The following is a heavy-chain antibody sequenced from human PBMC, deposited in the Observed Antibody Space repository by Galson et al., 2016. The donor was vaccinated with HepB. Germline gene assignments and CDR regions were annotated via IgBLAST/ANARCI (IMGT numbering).Heavy chain of an antibody. CDR3: AIRLGTNNWTELDY. CDR2: ISFDGEIE. J-gene: IGHJ4*02. D-gene: IGHD1-1*01. V-gene: IGHV3-33*05. CDR1: GFNFRSYD. Sequence: SLRLSCAASGFNFRSYDMHWVRQAPGKGLEWVAFISFDGEIEAYADSVRGRFTISRDTSKDTLYLHMTSLSAEDTALYYCAIRLGTNNWTELDYWGQGTLVTVSS.